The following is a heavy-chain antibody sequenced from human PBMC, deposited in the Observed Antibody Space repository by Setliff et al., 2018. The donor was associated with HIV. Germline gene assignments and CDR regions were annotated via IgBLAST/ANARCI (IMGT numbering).Heavy chain of an antibody. CDR1: GYTFTGYY. Sequence: ASVKVSCKASGYTFTGYYMHWVRQAPGQGLEWMGRINPNSGGTNYAQKFQGRVTMTRDTSISTAYMELSRLRSDDTAVYYCARGVPVAGTEGVDAFDIWGQGTMVTVSS. V-gene: IGHV1-2*06. CDR2: INPNSGGT. D-gene: IGHD6-19*01. J-gene: IGHJ3*02. CDR3: ARGVPVAGTEGVDAFDI.